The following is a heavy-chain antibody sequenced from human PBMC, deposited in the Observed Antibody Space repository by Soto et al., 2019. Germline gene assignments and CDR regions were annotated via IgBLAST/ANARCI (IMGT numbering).Heavy chain of an antibody. Sequence: PSETLSLTCTVSGGSLTSGGYYWSWLRQHPGKGLEWIGSIYYSGSTYYNPSLPSRLTISVDTFKNQFSLKLSSVTAADTAVYCCARYSRQLTQGWFGPWGQGTLVTVSS. D-gene: IGHD6-13*01. J-gene: IGHJ5*02. CDR3: ARYSRQLTQGWFGP. CDR2: IYYSGST. CDR1: GGSLTSGGYY. V-gene: IGHV4-31*03.